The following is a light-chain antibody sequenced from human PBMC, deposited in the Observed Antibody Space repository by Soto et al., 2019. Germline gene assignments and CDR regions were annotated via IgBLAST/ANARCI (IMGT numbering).Light chain of an antibody. CDR2: GAF. J-gene: IGKJ1*01. Sequence: EILMTQSPVTLSVSPGERATLSCRASQSVSNNLAWYQQKPGQAPSLLIYGAFTRATGIPARFSGTGSGTEFTLTISSLQSEDFALYYCQQYNDWPLTFGQGIKVEI. V-gene: IGKV3-15*01. CDR1: QSVSNN. CDR3: QQYNDWPLT.